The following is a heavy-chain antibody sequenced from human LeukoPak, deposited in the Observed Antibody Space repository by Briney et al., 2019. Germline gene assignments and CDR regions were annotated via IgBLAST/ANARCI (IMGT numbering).Heavy chain of an antibody. CDR2: IIPILGIA. CDR3: ARDSPFCGGDCYFDY. J-gene: IGHJ4*02. CDR1: GGTFSSYA. D-gene: IGHD2-21*02. Sequence: SVKVSCKASGGTFSSYAISWVRQAPGQELEWMGRIIPILGIASYAQKFQGRVTITADKSTSTAYMELSSLRSEDTAVYYCARDSPFCGGDCYFDYWGQGTLVTVSS. V-gene: IGHV1-69*04.